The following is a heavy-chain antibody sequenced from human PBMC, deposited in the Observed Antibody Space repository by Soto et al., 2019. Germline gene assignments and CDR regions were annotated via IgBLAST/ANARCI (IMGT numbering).Heavy chain of an antibody. V-gene: IGHV3-33*01. CDR3: ARANYGMDA. J-gene: IGHJ6*02. CDR1: GFTFSSYG. Sequence: PGGSLRLSCAASGFTFSSYGMHWVRQAPGKGLEWVAVIWYDGSNKYYADSVKGRFTISRDNSKNTLYLQMNSLRAEDTAVYYRARANYGMDAWGQGTTVTVSS. CDR2: IWYDGSNK.